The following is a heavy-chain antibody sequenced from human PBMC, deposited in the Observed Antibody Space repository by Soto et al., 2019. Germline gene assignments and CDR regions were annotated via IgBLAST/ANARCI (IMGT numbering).Heavy chain of an antibody. CDR3: ARDLKGGNSSSWPIDY. V-gene: IGHV1-2*04. CDR2: INPNSGGT. Sequence: XSVKVSCKASGYTFTGYYMHLVRQSPGQGLEWMGWINPNSGGTNYAQKFQGWVTMTRDTSISTAYMELSRLRSEDTAVYYCARDLKGGNSSSWPIDYWGQGTLVTVSS. CDR1: GYTFTGYY. D-gene: IGHD6-13*01. J-gene: IGHJ4*02.